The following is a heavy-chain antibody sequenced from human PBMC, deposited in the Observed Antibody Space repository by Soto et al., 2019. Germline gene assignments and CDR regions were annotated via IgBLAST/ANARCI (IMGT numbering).Heavy chain of an antibody. CDR3: AREGRAYCGSDCSLFDN. V-gene: IGHV3-33*01. D-gene: IGHD2-21*02. J-gene: IGHJ4*02. CDR2: VWLDGSKK. Sequence: QVQLVESGGGVVQSGRSLRLSCAASGFTFSSYGMHWVRQAPGKGLEWVALVWLDGSKKYYADSVKGRLTISRDNSKKTLYLQMKSLRVEDTAVYYCAREGRAYCGSDCSLFDNWGQGTLVTVSS. CDR1: GFTFSSYG.